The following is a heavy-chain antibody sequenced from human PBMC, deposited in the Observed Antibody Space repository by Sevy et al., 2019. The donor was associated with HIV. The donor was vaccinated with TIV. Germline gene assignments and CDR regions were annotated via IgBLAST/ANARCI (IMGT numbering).Heavy chain of an antibody. V-gene: IGHV3-30-3*01. D-gene: IGHD6-19*01. CDR2: ISYDGSSK. CDR3: TRDAGYSTGWYPSDY. Sequence: GGSLRLSCAASGFSVSTHAMHWVRQAPGKGLEWVALISYDGSSKYCADSVKGRLTISRDNSKNTLYLQMSSLRPDDTAVYYCTRDAGYSTGWYPSDYWGQGTLVTVSS. CDR1: GFSVSTHA. J-gene: IGHJ4*02.